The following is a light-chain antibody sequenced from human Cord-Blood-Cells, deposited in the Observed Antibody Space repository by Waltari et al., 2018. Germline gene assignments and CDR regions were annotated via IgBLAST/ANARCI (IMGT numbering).Light chain of an antibody. CDR1: QSISSY. J-gene: IGKJ3*01. CDR2: AAS. CDR3: QQSYSTPLFT. Sequence: DIQMTQSPSSLSASVGDRVTITCRASQSISSYLNWYQQKPGKAPKLLIYAASSLQSGVPSRFSVSGSGTYFTLTISSLQPEEFATYYCQQSYSTPLFTIGPVTKVDIK. V-gene: IGKV1-39*01.